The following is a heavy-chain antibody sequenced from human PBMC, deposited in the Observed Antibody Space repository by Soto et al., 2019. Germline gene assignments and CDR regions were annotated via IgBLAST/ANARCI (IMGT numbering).Heavy chain of an antibody. CDR3: ARSPYSSGYYYAIDY. CDR2: INPSGGST. Sequence: ASVKVSCKASGYTFTGYYMHWMRQAPGQGLEWMGLINPSGGSTTYAQKFQGRVTMTRDTSTSTVYMDLSSLKSEDTAVYYCARSPYSSGYYYAIDYWGQGTQVTVSS. D-gene: IGHD3-22*01. J-gene: IGHJ4*02. CDR1: GYTFTGYY. V-gene: IGHV1-46*01.